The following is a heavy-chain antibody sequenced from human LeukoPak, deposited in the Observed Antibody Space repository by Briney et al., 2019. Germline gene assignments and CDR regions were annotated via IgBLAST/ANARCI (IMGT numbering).Heavy chain of an antibody. J-gene: IGHJ6*03. CDR1: GYTFTSYG. CDR2: ISAYNGNT. V-gene: IGHV1-18*01. CDR3: ARDPAYYDILTGSYYYYYMDV. D-gene: IGHD3-9*01. Sequence: ASVKVSCKASGYTFTSYGISWVRQAPGQGLEWMGWISAYNGNTNYAQKLQGRVTMTTDTSTSTAYMELRSLRSDDTAVYYCARDPAYYDILTGSYYYYYMDVWGKGTTVTVSS.